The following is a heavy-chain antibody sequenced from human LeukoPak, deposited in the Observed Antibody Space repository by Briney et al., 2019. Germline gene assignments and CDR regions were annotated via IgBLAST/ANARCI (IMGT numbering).Heavy chain of an antibody. J-gene: IGHJ4*02. CDR3: AKHYQLPEAPFDY. CDR1: GGSISSYY. D-gene: IGHD2-2*01. Sequence: PSETLSLTCTVSGGSISSYYWSWIRQPPGKGLEWIGYIYYSGSTNYNPSLKSRVTISVDTSKNQFSLKLSSVTAADTAVYYCAKHYQLPEAPFDYWGQGTLVTVSS. CDR2: IYYSGST. V-gene: IGHV4-59*01.